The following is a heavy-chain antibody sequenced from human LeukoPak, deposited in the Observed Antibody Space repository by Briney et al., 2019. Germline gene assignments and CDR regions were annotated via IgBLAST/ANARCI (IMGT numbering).Heavy chain of an antibody. CDR2: IYHSGST. CDR3: ARGITIFGVVILSRNWFDP. V-gene: IGHV4-30-2*01. Sequence: PSQTLSLTCAVSGGSISSGGYSWSWIRQPPGKGLEWIGYIYHSGSTYYNPSLKSRVTISVDRSKNQFSLKLSSVTAADTAVYYCARGITIFGVVILSRNWFDPWGQGTLVTVSS. D-gene: IGHD3-3*01. CDR1: GGSISSGGYS. J-gene: IGHJ5*02.